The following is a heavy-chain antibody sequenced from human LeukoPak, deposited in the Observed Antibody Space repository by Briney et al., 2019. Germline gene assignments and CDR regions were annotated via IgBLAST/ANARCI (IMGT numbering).Heavy chain of an antibody. CDR3: TRGRGYSYGWIGEKLLDY. D-gene: IGHD5-18*01. Sequence: GGSLKLSCAASGFTFSKHWMHWVRQAPGKGLVWVSRINSDGSSTTYADSVKDRFTISRDNAKNTLYLQMNSLKTEDTAVYYCTRGRGYSYGWIGEKLLDYWGQGTLVTVSS. CDR1: GFTFSKHW. CDR2: INSDGSST. J-gene: IGHJ4*02. V-gene: IGHV3-74*01.